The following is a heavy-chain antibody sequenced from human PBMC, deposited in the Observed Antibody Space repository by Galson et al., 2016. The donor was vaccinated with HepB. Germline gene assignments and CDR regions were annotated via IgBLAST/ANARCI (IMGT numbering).Heavy chain of an antibody. CDR3: ARVRRVSGWYIDY. V-gene: IGHV3-23*01. D-gene: IGHD6-19*01. CDR2: ISGSGDTT. Sequence: SLRLSCAASGFTFSSLAMSWVRQAPGKGLEWVSAISGSGDTTFYAGSVKGRFTISRDSSANTLYLQMNSLRGADTAVYYCARVRRVSGWYIDYWGQGTLVTVSS. CDR1: GFTFSSLA. J-gene: IGHJ4*02.